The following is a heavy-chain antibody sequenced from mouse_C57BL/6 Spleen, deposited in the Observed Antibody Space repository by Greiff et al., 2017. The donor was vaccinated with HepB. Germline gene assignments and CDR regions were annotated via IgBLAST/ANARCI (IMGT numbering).Heavy chain of an antibody. CDR1: GFSLTSYG. Sequence: QVQLKQSGPGLVQPSQSLSITCTVSGFSLTSYGVHWVRQSPGKGLEWLGVIWSGGSTDYNAAFISRLSISKDNSKSQVFCKMNSLQADDTAIYYCASKDHYYGSDYAMDYWGQGTSVTVSS. CDR3: ASKDHYYGSDYAMDY. J-gene: IGHJ4*01. CDR2: IWSGGST. V-gene: IGHV2-2*01. D-gene: IGHD1-1*01.